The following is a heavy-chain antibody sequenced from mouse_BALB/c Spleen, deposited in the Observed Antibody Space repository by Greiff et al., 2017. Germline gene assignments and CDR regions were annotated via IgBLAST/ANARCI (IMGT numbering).Heavy chain of an antibody. CDR2: INPSSGYT. J-gene: IGHJ2*01. D-gene: IGHD1-1*01. CDR1: GYTFTSYT. Sequence: VQLQQSAAELARPGASVKMSCKASGYTFTSYTMHWVKQRPGQGLEWIGYINPSSGYTEYNQKFKDKTTLTADKSSSTAYMQLSSLTSEDSAVYYCARFTTVVFDYWGQGTTLTVSS. CDR3: ARFTTVVFDY. V-gene: IGHV1-4*02.